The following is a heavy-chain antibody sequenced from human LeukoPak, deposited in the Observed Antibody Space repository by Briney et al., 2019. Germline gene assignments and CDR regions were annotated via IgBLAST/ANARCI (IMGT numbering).Heavy chain of an antibody. CDR1: GGSISMF. J-gene: IGHJ1*01. V-gene: IGHV4-59*08. CDR2: IYHTGST. CDR3: ARHSLHYDIYFQH. Sequence: SETLSLTCTVSGGSISMFWSWIRQPPGKGLEWIGHIYHTGSTTYNPSLRSRVTMSVDMSKNQFSPKLSSVTAADTAVYYCARHSLHYDIYFQHWGQGTLVTVSS. D-gene: IGHD3-9*01.